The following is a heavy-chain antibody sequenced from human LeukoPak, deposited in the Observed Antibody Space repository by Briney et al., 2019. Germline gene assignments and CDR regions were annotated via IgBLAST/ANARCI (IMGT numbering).Heavy chain of an antibody. CDR3: ASGAWAARLNS. CDR1: GESLNYYY. V-gene: IGHV4-34*12. Sequence: PSETLSLTCAVYGESLNYYYWSGPRQSPGEGLDWIGDIFDGKTINYNPSLKSRVTISAATSRQQFSLNLKSVTAADTAVYFCASGAWAARLNSWAQGALVIVSS. CDR2: IFDGKTI. J-gene: IGHJ4*02. D-gene: IGHD4-23*01.